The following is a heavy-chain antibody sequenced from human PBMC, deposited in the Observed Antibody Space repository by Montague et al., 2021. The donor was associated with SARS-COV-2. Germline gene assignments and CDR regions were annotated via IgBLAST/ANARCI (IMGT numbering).Heavy chain of an antibody. J-gene: IGHJ4*02. CDR3: ARAPIYRSSWYAYFDY. V-gene: IGHV4-59*01. CDR2: INYSGST. D-gene: IGHD6-13*01. Sequence: SETLSLTCTVSGDSMNNYYWSWIRQPPGKGLEWIGYINYSGSTHYNPSLQSRVTLSKDTSKNQFSLRPTSVTAADTAMYFCARAPIYRSSWYAYFDYWGQGTLVTASS. CDR1: GDSMNNYY.